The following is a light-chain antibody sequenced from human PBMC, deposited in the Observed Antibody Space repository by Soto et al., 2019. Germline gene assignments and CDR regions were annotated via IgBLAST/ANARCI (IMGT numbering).Light chain of an antibody. J-gene: IGLJ2*01. CDR3: GTWASSLQTVV. Sequence: QSVLTQPPSVSAAPGQKVTISCSGSSSNIGGNSVSWYQQLPRAAPKLLIYDNRKRFSGIPDRFSGSKSGTSATLAITGHQTGDEANYYCGTWASSLQTVVFGGGTKVTVL. CDR2: DNR. CDR1: SSNIGGNS. V-gene: IGLV1-51*01.